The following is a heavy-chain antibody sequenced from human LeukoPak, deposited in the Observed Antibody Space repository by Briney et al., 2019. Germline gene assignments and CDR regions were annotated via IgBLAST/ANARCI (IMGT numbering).Heavy chain of an antibody. J-gene: IGHJ3*02. CDR2: IYTSGST. CDR3: ARSSPDCSGARCRDDAFDI. Sequence: SETLSLTCTVSGGSISSGSYYWSWIRQPAGNGLEWIGRIYTSGSTNYNPSLKSRVTISVDTSKNQFSLKLSSVTAADTAVYYCARSSPDCSGARCRDDAFDIWGQGTMVTVSS. CDR1: GGSISSGSYY. V-gene: IGHV4-61*02. D-gene: IGHD6-25*01.